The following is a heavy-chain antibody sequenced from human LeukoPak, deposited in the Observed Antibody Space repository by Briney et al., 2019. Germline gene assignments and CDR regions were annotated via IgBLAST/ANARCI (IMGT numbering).Heavy chain of an antibody. CDR2: MNPNSGNT. CDR3: ASRDGYNGPDYFDY. J-gene: IGHJ4*02. D-gene: IGHD5-24*01. Sequence: ASVKVSCKASGYTFTSYDINWVRQATGQGLEWMGWMNPNSGNTGYAQKFQGRVTMTRNTSISTAYMELSSLRSEDTAVYYCASRDGYNGPDYFDYWGQGTLVTVSS. CDR1: GYTFTSYD. V-gene: IGHV1-8*01.